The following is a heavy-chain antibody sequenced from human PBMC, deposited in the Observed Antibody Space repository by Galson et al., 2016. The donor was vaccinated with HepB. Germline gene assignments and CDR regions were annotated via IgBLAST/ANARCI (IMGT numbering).Heavy chain of an antibody. V-gene: IGHV3-7*03. CDR1: AFSFTNYA. D-gene: IGHD1-14*01. CDR3: ARSLWPEDY. Sequence: SLRLSCAASAFSFTNYAMHWVRQAPGKGLEWVANIDQDGSSKNYVDSVKGRFTISRDNAKNSVDLQMNSLRGDDTAVYYCARSLWPEDYWGQGTLVTVSS. CDR2: IDQDGSSK. J-gene: IGHJ4*02.